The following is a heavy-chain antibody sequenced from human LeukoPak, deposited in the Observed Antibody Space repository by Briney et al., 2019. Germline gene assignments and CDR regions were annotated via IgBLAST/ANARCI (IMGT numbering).Heavy chain of an antibody. V-gene: IGHV3-7*01. D-gene: IGHD6-13*01. Sequence: GGSLRLSCAASGFTFSSSWMSWVRQAPGKGLEWVANIKQDGSEKYYVDSVKGRFTISRDNAKNSLYLQMNSLRAEDTAVYYCARDSIAAAEAFEWGAFDIWGQGTMVTVSS. CDR1: GFTFSSSW. J-gene: IGHJ3*02. CDR2: IKQDGSEK. CDR3: ARDSIAAAEAFEWGAFDI.